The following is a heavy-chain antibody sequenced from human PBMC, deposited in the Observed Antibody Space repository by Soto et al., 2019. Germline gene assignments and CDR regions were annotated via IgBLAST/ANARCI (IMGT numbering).Heavy chain of an antibody. CDR2: ISSSSSTI. V-gene: IGHV3-48*02. D-gene: IGHD3-3*01. Sequence: GGSLRLSCAASGFTFSSYSMNWVRQAPGKGLEWVSYISSSSSTIYYADSVKGRFTISRDNAKNSLYLQMNSLRDEDTAVYYCARDWDDCWSGYYRFFYGMDVWGQGTTVTVSS. CDR3: ARDWDDCWSGYYRFFYGMDV. J-gene: IGHJ6*02. CDR1: GFTFSSYS.